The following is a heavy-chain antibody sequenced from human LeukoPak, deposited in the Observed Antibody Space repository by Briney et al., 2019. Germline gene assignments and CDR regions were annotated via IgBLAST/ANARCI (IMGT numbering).Heavy chain of an antibody. V-gene: IGHV3-30*04. D-gene: IGHD6-13*01. CDR3: ARDRPLYSSSWYYFDY. Sequence: GGSLRLSCAASGFTFSSYAMSWVRQAPGKGLEWVAVISYDGSNKYYADSVKGRFTISRDNSKNTLYLQMNSLRAEDTAVYYCARDRPLYSSSWYYFDYWGQGTLVTVSS. CDR1: GFTFSSYA. J-gene: IGHJ4*02. CDR2: ISYDGSNK.